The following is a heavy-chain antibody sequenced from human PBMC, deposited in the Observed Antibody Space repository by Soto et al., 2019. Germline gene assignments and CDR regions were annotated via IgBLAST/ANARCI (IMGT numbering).Heavy chain of an antibody. D-gene: IGHD3-16*01. CDR2: IHGSDGRT. V-gene: IGHV3-23*01. J-gene: IGHJ4*02. CDR1: GFAFSTIV. CDR3: AKIGRGTDLLFES. Sequence: GGSLRLSCAASGFAFSTIVMTWVRQAPGKGLEWVSSIHGSDGRTWYADSVKGRFTISRDNSKDTLFLQLDSLRGDDSDIYYCAKIGRGTDLLFESWGQGTLVTVSS.